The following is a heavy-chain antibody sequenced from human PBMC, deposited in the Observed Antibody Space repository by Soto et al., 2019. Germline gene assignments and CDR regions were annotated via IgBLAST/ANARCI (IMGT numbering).Heavy chain of an antibody. CDR1: GYSFTSYW. CDR2: IYPGDSDT. V-gene: IGHV5-51*01. Sequence: GESLKISCKGSGYSFTSYWIGWVRQMPGKGLEWMGIIYPGDSDTRYSPSFQGQVTISADKSISTAYLQWSSLKASDTAMYYCATTGYYDSSGYYDFDNWGQGTPVTVSS. D-gene: IGHD3-22*01. J-gene: IGHJ4*02. CDR3: ATTGYYDSSGYYDFDN.